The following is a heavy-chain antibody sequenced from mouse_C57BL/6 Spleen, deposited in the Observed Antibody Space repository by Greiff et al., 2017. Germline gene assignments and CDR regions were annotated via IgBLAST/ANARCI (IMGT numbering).Heavy chain of an antibody. J-gene: IGHJ4*01. V-gene: IGHV1-50*01. CDR3: ARGRLPYAMDY. D-gene: IGHD2-2*01. Sequence: QVQLQQPGAELVRPGASVKLSCKASGYTFTSYWMHWVKQRPGQGLEWIGEIDPSDSYTNYNQKFKGKATLTVDTSSSTAYMQLSSLTSEDSAVYYCARGRLPYAMDYWGQGTSVTVSS. CDR2: IDPSDSYT. CDR1: GYTFTSYW.